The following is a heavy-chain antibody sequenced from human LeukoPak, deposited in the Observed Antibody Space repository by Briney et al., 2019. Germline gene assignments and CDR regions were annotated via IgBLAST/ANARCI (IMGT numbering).Heavy chain of an antibody. D-gene: IGHD6-13*01. CDR2: ISSSSSYI. V-gene: IGHV3-21*01. CDR1: GFTFSSYS. J-gene: IGHJ4*02. Sequence: GGSLRLSCAASGFTFSSYSMNWVRQAPGKGLEWVSSISSSSSYINYADSVKGRFTISRDNAKNSLYLQMNSLRAEDTAVYYCARGQQQAYYFDYWGQGTLVTVSS. CDR3: ARGQQQAYYFDY.